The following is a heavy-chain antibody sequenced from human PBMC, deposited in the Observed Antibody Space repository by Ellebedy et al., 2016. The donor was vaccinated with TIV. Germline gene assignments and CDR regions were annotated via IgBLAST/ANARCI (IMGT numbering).Heavy chain of an antibody. CDR2: INHSGST. CDR1: GGSFSGYY. V-gene: IGHV4-34*01. CDR3: AREYYGSGSYSFDP. D-gene: IGHD3-10*01. J-gene: IGHJ5*02. Sequence: SETLSLTXAVYGGSFSGYYWSWIRQPPGKGLEWIGEINHSGSTNYNPSLKSRLTISVDTSKNQFSLKLSSVTAADTAVYYCAREYYGSGSYSFDPWGQGTLVTVSS.